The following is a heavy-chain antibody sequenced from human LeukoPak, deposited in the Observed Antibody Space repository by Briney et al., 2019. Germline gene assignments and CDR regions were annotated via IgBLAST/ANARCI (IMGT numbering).Heavy chain of an antibody. D-gene: IGHD3-22*01. CDR3: AKDSGTGYYDSSGYYSDY. Sequence: GGSLRLSCAASGFTFSTYAMTWVRQAPGKGLEWVSAISGSGGNTYYADSVKGRFTISRDNSKNTLYLQMNSLRAEDTAVYYCAKDSGTGYYDSSGYYSDYWGQGTLVTVSS. V-gene: IGHV3-23*01. CDR2: ISGSGGNT. CDR1: GFTFSTYA. J-gene: IGHJ4*02.